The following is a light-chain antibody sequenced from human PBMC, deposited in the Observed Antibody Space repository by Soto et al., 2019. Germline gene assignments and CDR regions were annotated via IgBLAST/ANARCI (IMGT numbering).Light chain of an antibody. J-gene: IGKJ1*01. CDR1: QSISDT. CDR2: DAS. CDR3: QQYNNWPWT. V-gene: IGKV3-15*01. Sequence: ETVMTQSPATLSVSPGGRATLSCRASQSISDTLAWYQQKPGQAPRLLIHDASTRATGFTARFSGSGSGTDFTLTISSLQSEDFAVYYCQQYNNWPWTFGQGTKVEIK.